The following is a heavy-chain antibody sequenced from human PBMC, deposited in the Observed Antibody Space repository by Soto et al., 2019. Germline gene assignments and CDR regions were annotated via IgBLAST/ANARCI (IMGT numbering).Heavy chain of an antibody. CDR1: GGTFSSYT. Sequence: QVQLVQSGAEVKKPGSSVKVSCKASGGTFSSYTLSWVRQAPGQGLEWMARIIPILGIPNYAQKFQGRVTITADKSTSTAYMELSSLRSEDTAVYYCARGKTLGMAFDIWGQGTMVTVSS. CDR3: ARGKTLGMAFDI. D-gene: IGHD6-13*01. CDR2: IIPILGIP. V-gene: IGHV1-69*02. J-gene: IGHJ3*02.